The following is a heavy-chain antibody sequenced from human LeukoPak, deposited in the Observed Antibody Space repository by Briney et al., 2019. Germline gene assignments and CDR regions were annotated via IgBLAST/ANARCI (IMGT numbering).Heavy chain of an antibody. CDR1: GYTLTELS. CDR2: FDPEAGKT. V-gene: IGHV1-24*01. CDR3: ATDISDNNDGFDI. Sequence: ASVKVSCKFSGYTLTELSMHWVRQAPGKGLEWMGGFDPEAGKTIYAQNFQGRVTMTEDTSTDTAQMELSSLRSEDTAVYYCATDISDNNDGFDIWGQGTMVTVSS. D-gene: IGHD2/OR15-2a*01. J-gene: IGHJ3*02.